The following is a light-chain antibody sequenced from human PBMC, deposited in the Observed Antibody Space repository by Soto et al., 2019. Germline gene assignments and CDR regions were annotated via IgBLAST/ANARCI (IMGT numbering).Light chain of an antibody. CDR2: EVN. J-gene: IGLJ1*01. CDR3: CSSGGRPTYV. CDR1: SSNVGSYKL. V-gene: IGLV2-23*02. Sequence: QSVLTQPASVSGSPGQSITISCTGTSSNVGSYKLVSWYQQHPGKAPKLMIFEVNKRPSGVSNRFSGSKSGNTASLTISGLKVDDEADYYWCSSGGRPTYVFGTGTKVTVL.